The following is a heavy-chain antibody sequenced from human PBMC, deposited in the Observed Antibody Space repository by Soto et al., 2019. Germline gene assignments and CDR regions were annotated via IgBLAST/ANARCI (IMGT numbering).Heavy chain of an antibody. V-gene: IGHV2-5*02. CDR1: GFSLSNARMG. J-gene: IGHJ6*03. CDR3: AHSDYDYSNYPKDTYMDV. Sequence: SGPTLVNPTETLTLTCTVSGFSLSNARMGVSWIRQPPGKALEWLAHIYWDDDKRYSPSLKSRLTITKDTSKNQVVLTMTNMDPVDTATYYCAHSDYDYSNYPKDTYMDVWGKGTTVTVSS. D-gene: IGHD4-4*01. CDR2: IYWDDDK.